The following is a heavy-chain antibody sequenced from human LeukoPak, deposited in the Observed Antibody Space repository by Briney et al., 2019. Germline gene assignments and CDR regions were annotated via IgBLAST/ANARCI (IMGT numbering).Heavy chain of an antibody. Sequence: PSETLSLTCAVYGGSFSGYYWNWIRQSPGKGPEWIGEINHSGSTNYNPSLKSRVTISIDTSKSQFSLKLSSVTAADTAVYYCARARTGNSGRPRFDSWGQGTLVTVSS. CDR2: INHSGST. V-gene: IGHV4-34*01. CDR3: ARARTGNSGRPRFDS. CDR1: GGSFSGYY. D-gene: IGHD2/OR15-2a*01. J-gene: IGHJ5*01.